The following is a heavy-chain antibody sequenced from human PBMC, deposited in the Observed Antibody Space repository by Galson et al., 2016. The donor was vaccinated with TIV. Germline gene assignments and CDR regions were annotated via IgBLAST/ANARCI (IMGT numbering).Heavy chain of an antibody. CDR1: GFTFSSYV. Sequence: SLRLSCAASGFTFSSYVMTWVRQAPGKGLEWVSSISGSGISTYYAESVKGRFTISRDNSKNTLFLQMNSLRVEDTAVYYCMREGSTVTMHHYFGMDVWGQGTSVTVSS. CDR3: MREGSTVTMHHYFGMDV. J-gene: IGHJ6*02. D-gene: IGHD4-17*01. CDR2: ISGSGIST. V-gene: IGHV3-23*01.